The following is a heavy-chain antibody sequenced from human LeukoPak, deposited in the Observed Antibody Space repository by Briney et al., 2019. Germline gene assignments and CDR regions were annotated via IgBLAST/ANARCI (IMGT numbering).Heavy chain of an antibody. Sequence: WASVKVSCKASGYTFTSYYMHWVRQAPGQGLEWMGIINPSGGSTSYAQKFQGRVTMTRDTSTSTVYMELSSLRSEDTAVYYCARGDWQQLVRRAHWFDPWGQGTLVTVSS. CDR1: GYTFTSYY. CDR3: ARGDWQQLVRRAHWFDP. V-gene: IGHV1-46*01. D-gene: IGHD6-13*01. J-gene: IGHJ5*02. CDR2: INPSGGST.